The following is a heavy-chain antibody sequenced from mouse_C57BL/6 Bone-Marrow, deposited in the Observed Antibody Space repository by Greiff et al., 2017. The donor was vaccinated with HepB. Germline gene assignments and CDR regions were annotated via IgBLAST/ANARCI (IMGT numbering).Heavy chain of an antibody. V-gene: IGHV2-4*01. CDR2: IWSGGST. Sequence: VQGVESGPGLVQPSQSLSITCTVSGFSLTSYGVHWVRQPPGKGLEWLGVIWSGGSTDYNAAFISRLSISKDNSKSQVFFKMNSLQADDTAIYYCAKRGITPWYFDVWGTGTTVTVSS. D-gene: IGHD2-4*01. CDR3: AKRGITPWYFDV. CDR1: GFSLTSYG. J-gene: IGHJ1*03.